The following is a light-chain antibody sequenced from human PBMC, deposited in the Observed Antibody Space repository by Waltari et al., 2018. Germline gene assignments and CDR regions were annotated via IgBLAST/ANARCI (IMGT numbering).Light chain of an antibody. J-gene: IGLJ3*02. CDR3: CSYADSWTWV. V-gene: IGLV2-23*01. CDR1: RSEVGRYDL. CDR2: EDN. Sequence: QSPLTHPASLPGSPVQSFTIPCTGSRSEVGRYDLVSWYQQHPEKAPQVIIFEDNKRPSGVSDRFSGSKSGNTASLTISGLRAEDEADYYCCSYADSWTWVFGGGTKLTVL.